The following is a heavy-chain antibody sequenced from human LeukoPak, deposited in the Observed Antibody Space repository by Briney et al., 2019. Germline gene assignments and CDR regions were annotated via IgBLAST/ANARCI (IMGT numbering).Heavy chain of an antibody. CDR2: ISWNSGSI. CDR3: AKDKGTYYYYGMDV. CDR1: GFTFSSYA. V-gene: IGHV3-9*01. Sequence: PGGSLRLSCAASGFTFSSYAMHWVRQAPGKGLEWVSGISWNSGSIGYADSVKGRFAISRDNAKNSLYLQMNSLRAEDTALYYCAKDKGTYYYYGMDVWGQGTTVTVSS. J-gene: IGHJ6*02.